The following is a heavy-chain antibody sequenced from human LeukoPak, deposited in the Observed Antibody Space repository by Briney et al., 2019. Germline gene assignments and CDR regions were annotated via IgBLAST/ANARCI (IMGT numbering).Heavy chain of an antibody. CDR2: MNPNSGNT. CDR3: ARGYAAAGTSPWFDP. CDR1: GYTFTSYD. V-gene: IGHV1-8*01. J-gene: IGHJ5*02. D-gene: IGHD6-13*01. Sequence: ASVKVSCKASGYTFTSYDINWVRQATGQGLEWMGWMNPNSGNTGYAQKFQGRVTMTRNTSISTAYMELGSLRSEDTAVYYCARGYAAAGTSPWFDPWGQGTLVTVSS.